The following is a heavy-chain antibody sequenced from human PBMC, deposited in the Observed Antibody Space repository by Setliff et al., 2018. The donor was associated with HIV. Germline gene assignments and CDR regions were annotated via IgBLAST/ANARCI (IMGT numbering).Heavy chain of an antibody. V-gene: IGHV3-15*01. D-gene: IGHD3-3*01. CDR2: IKSKIDGGTR. CDR1: GFTFNNTW. Sequence: PGGSLRLSCTAYGFTFNNTWMSWVRQAPGKGLEWVGRIKSKIDGGTRDYAAPVKGRFTISRDDSKNTLFLQMRSLKTEDTAVYFCTTDDGEPYHESWSGYSLPPLWGQGTLVTVSS. J-gene: IGHJ4*02. CDR3: TTDDGEPYHESWSGYSLPPL.